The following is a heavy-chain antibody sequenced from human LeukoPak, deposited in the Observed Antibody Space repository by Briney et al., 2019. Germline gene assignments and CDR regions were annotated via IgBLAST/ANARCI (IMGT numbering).Heavy chain of an antibody. CDR3: ARYYGSGSYVDY. J-gene: IGHJ4*02. CDR2: IYYSGST. D-gene: IGHD3-10*01. V-gene: IGHV4-39*01. Sequence: PSETLSLTCTVSGGSISSSSYYWGWIRQPPGKGLEWIGSIYYSGSTYYNPSLKSRVTISVDTSKNQFSLKLSSVTAADTAVYYCARYYGSGSYVDYRGQGTLVTVSS. CDR1: GGSISSSSYY.